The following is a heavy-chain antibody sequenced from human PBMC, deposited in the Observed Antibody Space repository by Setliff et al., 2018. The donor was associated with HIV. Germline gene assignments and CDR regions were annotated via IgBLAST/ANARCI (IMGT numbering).Heavy chain of an antibody. CDR3: AREGDYDYVWGIYRI. CDR1: GGSISSYY. V-gene: IGHV4-4*07. D-gene: IGHD3-16*02. Sequence: SETLSLTCTVSGGSISSYYWNWSRQPAGKGLEWIVRIYSSGRTNYNPSLKSRVTMSVDTSKNQFSLKLSSVTAADTAVYYCAREGDYDYVWGIYRIWGHGTLVTVSS. J-gene: IGHJ4*01. CDR2: IYSSGRT.